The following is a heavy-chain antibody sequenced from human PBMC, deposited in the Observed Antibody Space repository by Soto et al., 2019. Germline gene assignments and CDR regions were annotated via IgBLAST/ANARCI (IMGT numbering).Heavy chain of an antibody. CDR3: ARQWPAARWVDY. V-gene: IGHV4-59*01. D-gene: IGHD6-6*01. CDR2: IYYSGST. CDR1: GGSISRYY. Sequence: PSETLALTCTVSGGSISRYYWSWIRQPPGKGLEWIGYIYYSGSTNYNPSLKSRVTISVDTSKNQFSLKLSSVTAADTAVYYCARQWPAARWVDYSGPGTLLTLST. J-gene: IGHJ4*02.